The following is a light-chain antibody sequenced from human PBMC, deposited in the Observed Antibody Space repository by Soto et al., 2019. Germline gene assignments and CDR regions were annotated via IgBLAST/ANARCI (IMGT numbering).Light chain of an antibody. CDR1: QSVSSSY. Sequence: EIVLTQSPGTLSLSPGERATLSCRASQSVSSSYFAWYQQKPGQAPRILIYGASGRATGIPDRFSGSGSGTDFTLTISRLEPEDFAVYYCQQYGSSPMYTFGQGNKLEIK. CDR2: GAS. J-gene: IGKJ2*01. V-gene: IGKV3-20*01. CDR3: QQYGSSPMYT.